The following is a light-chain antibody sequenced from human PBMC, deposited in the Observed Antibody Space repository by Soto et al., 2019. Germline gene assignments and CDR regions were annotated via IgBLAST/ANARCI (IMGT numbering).Light chain of an antibody. CDR2: GVS. CDR3: GSYTDRTALV. J-gene: IGLJ2*01. CDR1: SSDVVYAY. Sequence: QSALTQPASVSGSPGQSITISCTGSSSDVVYAYVSWYQQHPGKAPKLIIYGVSRRPSGVSDRFSGLKSDKTASLIISGLQPEYEADYYCGSYTDRTALVFGGGTKLTVL. V-gene: IGLV2-14*03.